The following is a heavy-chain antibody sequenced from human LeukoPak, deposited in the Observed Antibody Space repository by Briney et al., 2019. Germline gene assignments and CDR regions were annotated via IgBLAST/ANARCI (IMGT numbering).Heavy chain of an antibody. CDR3: ARVYDYGKFDF. CDR2: IHYSGIT. CDR1: GASISSHY. Sequence: SETLSLTCTVSGASISSHYWSWIRQPPGRGLEWIGYIHYSGITSYDPSLKSRVTMSIDTSKSQFSPNLNSVTAADTAVYYCARVYDYGKFDFWGPGTPLTVSS. J-gene: IGHJ4*02. D-gene: IGHD4/OR15-4a*01. V-gene: IGHV4-59*11.